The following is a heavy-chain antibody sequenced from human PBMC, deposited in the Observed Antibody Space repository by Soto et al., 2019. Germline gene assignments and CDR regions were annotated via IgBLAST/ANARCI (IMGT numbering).Heavy chain of an antibody. CDR3: ARGRRILGNYFDY. D-gene: IGHD2-15*01. CDR1: GGSFSGYY. V-gene: IGHV4-34*01. CDR2: INPSGIT. J-gene: IGHJ4*02. Sequence: SETLSLTCAVYGGSFSGYYWSWIRQAPAKGLEWIGEINPSGITIYSPSLRSRVTISVDTTKNQFSLKLSSVIAADTAVYYCARGRRILGNYFDYWGQGTLVTISS.